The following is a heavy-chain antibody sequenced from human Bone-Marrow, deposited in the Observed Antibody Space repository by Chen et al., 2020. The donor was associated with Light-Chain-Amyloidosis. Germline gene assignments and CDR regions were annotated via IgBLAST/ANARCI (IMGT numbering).Heavy chain of an antibody. J-gene: IGHJ4*02. CDR1: GFDFADSA. CDR3: AKGFGSGTYSPPGDY. V-gene: IGHV3-9*01. CDR2: ISRDTGRT. Sequence: EVQLVESGGGLVQPGGSLRLSCSASGFDFADSAMHWVRQAPGRGLQWVSGISRDTGRTYYADSVRGRFTVSRDNGKTSLFLEMNGLRPDDTALYFCAKGFGSGTYSPPGDYWGQGIMVNVSS. D-gene: IGHD3-10*01.